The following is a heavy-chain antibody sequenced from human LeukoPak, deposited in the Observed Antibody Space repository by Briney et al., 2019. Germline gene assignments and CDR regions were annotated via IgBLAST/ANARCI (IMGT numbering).Heavy chain of an antibody. CDR1: GGSISSGDYY. J-gene: IGHJ4*02. CDR3: AREDRYGGDYFDY. V-gene: IGHV4-30-4*01. Sequence: SETLSLTCTVSGGSISSGDYYWSWIRQPPGKGLEWIGYIYYSGSTYYNPSLKSRVTISVDTSKNQFSLKLSSVTAADTAVYYCAREDRYGGDYFDYWGQGTLVTASS. CDR2: IYYSGST. D-gene: IGHD3-16*01.